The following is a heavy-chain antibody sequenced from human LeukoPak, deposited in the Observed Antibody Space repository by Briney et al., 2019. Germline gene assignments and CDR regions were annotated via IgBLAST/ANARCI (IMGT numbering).Heavy chain of an antibody. V-gene: IGHV3-7*01. CDR3: ARGLILDCSSTSCYFPPFDY. CDR2: IKQDGSEK. Sequence: PGGSLRLSCAASGFTFRSYWMSWVRQAPGKGLEWVANIKQDGSEKYYVDSVKGRFTISRDNAKNSLYLQMNSLRAEDTAVYYCARGLILDCSSTSCYFPPFDYWGQGTLVTVSS. CDR1: GFTFRSYW. J-gene: IGHJ4*02. D-gene: IGHD2-2*01.